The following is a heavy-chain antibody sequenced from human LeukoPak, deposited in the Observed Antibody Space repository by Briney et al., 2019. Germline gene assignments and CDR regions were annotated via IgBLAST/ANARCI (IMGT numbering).Heavy chain of an antibody. V-gene: IGHV1-2*02. Sequence: ASVKDSCTTSGYSFTHYYMHWVRQAPGQGLEWMGWINPNSGGTSSAQKFQGRVTMTRDTSISTVYMEVSWLTSDDTAIYYCARADRLHGGPYLIGPWGQGTLVTVSS. J-gene: IGHJ5*02. D-gene: IGHD2-21*01. CDR3: ARADRLHGGPYLIGP. CDR1: GYSFTHYY. CDR2: INPNSGGT.